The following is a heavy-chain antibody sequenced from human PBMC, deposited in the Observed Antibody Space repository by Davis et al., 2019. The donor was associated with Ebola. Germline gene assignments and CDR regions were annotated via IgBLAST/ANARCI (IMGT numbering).Heavy chain of an antibody. J-gene: IGHJ4*02. V-gene: IGHV3-9*02. D-gene: IGHD2-2*01. CDR1: GFTSDDYA. CDR3: AKGIGRSVVPAAIDY. Sequence: PAGSLRLSCAASGFTSDDYAMHWVRQAPGKGLEWVSGISWNSGSIGYADSVKGRFTISRDSAKNSLYLQMNSLRAEDTALYYCAKGIGRSVVPAAIDYWGQGTLVTVSS. CDR2: ISWNSGSI.